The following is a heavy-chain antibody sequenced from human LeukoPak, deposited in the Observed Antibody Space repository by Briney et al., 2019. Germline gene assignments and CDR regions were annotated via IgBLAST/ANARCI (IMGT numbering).Heavy chain of an antibody. J-gene: IGHJ4*02. V-gene: IGHV1-2*02. CDR2: IDPNSGDT. CDR1: GYTFTDYY. Sequence: ASVKVSCKPSGYTFTDYYIHWVRQAPGQGLEWMGWIDPNSGDTNYAQNFQGRVTMTRDTSVSTAYMEVSSLRSDDTAVYYCARGITPQVAALELDYWGQGTLVTVSS. D-gene: IGHD2-15*01. CDR3: ARGITPQVAALELDY.